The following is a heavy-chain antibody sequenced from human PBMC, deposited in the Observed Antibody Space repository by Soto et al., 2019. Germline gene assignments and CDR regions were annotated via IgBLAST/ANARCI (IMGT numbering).Heavy chain of an antibody. J-gene: IGHJ6*02. CDR2: ISYDGSNK. CDR1: GFTFSSYA. Sequence: GGSLRLSCAASGFTFSSYAMHWVRQAPGKGLEWVAVISYDGSNKYYADSVKDRFTISRDNSKNTLYLQMNSLRAEDTAVYYCARDRLRYNWNDFPYYYYGMDVWGQGTTVTVSS. CDR3: ARDRLRYNWNDFPYYYYGMDV. V-gene: IGHV3-30-3*01. D-gene: IGHD1-1*01.